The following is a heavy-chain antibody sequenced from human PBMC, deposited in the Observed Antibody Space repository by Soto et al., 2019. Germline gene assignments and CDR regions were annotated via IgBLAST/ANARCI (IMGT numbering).Heavy chain of an antibody. D-gene: IGHD2-15*01. V-gene: IGHV1-18*01. CDR3: ARARSGGSQKYYFDY. Sequence: ASVKVSCTASGYTFTSYGISWVRQAPGQGLEWMGWISAYNGNTNYAQKLQGRVTMTTDTSTSTAYMELRSLRSDDTAVYYCARARSGGSQKYYFDYWGQGTLVTVSS. J-gene: IGHJ4*02. CDR2: ISAYNGNT. CDR1: GYTFTSYG.